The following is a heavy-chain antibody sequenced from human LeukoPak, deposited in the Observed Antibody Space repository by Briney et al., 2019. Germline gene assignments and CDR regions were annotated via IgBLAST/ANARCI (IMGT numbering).Heavy chain of an antibody. Sequence: SETLSLTCTVSGYSISSGYYWGWIRQPPGKGLEWIGSIYHSGSTYYNPSLKSRVTISVDASKNQFSLKPSSVTAADTAVYYCARVDIPGYYFDYWGQGTLVTVSS. V-gene: IGHV4-38-2*02. D-gene: IGHD2-15*01. J-gene: IGHJ4*02. CDR3: ARVDIPGYYFDY. CDR2: IYHSGST. CDR1: GYSISSGYY.